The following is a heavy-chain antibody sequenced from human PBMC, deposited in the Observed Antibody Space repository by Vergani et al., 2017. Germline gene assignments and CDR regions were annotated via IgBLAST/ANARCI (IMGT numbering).Heavy chain of an antibody. CDR3: ARDDRPSAIIYLFYYYMDV. J-gene: IGHJ6*03. V-gene: IGHV3-23*01. CDR2: LSGGGSSI. D-gene: IGHD2-2*01. Sequence: EVQVLESGGGLVQPGGSLRLSCTASGFTMSTYGMSWVRQSPGKGLEWVASLSGGGSSIYYGDSVRGRFTISRDSSKNTLFLQMNSLRAEDTAIYYCARDDRPSAIIYLFYYYMDVWGKGTTVTVSS. CDR1: GFTMSTYG.